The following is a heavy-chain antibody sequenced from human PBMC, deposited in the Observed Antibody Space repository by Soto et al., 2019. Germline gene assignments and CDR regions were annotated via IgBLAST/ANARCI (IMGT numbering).Heavy chain of an antibody. Sequence: ASVKVSCKASGYTFTSYYMHWVLQAPGQGLEWMGIINPSGGSTSYAQKFQGRVTMTRDTSTSTVYMELSSPRSEDTAVYYCARAYYGDGPSFDYWGQGTLVTVSS. J-gene: IGHJ4*02. CDR3: ARAYYGDGPSFDY. V-gene: IGHV1-46*01. CDR1: GYTFTSYY. CDR2: INPSGGST. D-gene: IGHD4-17*01.